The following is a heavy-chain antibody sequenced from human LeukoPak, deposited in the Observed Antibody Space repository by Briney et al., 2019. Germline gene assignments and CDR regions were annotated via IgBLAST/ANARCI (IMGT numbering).Heavy chain of an antibody. Sequence: ASVKVSCKASGYIFSKYAISWVRQAPGQGLGWMGWISVYNGNTNYAQKFQGRVTMTTDTPTRTAYMDLRSLRSDDTAVYYCARRVVIAPDNCFEPWGQGTLVTVSS. V-gene: IGHV1-18*04. CDR3: ARRVVIAPDNCFEP. CDR1: GYIFSKYA. J-gene: IGHJ5*02. CDR2: ISVYNGNT. D-gene: IGHD2-21*01.